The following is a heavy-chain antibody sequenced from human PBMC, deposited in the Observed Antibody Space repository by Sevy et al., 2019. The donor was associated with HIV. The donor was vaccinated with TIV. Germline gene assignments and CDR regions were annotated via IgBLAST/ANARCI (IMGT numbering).Heavy chain of an antibody. CDR3: AKGRFERAYCSGGSCYSEPNYYYYGMDV. Sequence: GGSLRLSCAASGFTFSSYAMSWVRQAPGKGLEWVSAISGSGGSTYYADSVKGRFTISRDNSKNTLYLQMDGLRAEDTAVYYCAKGRFERAYCSGGSCYSEPNYYYYGMDVWGQGTTVTVSS. CDR1: GFTFSSYA. J-gene: IGHJ6*02. D-gene: IGHD2-15*01. CDR2: ISGSGGST. V-gene: IGHV3-23*01.